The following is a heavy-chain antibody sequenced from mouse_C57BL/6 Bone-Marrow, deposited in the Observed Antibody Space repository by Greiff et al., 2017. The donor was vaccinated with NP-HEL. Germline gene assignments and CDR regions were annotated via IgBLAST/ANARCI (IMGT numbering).Heavy chain of an antibody. Sequence: EVKLVESGGGLVQPGGSMKLSCVASGFTFSNYWMNWVRPSPEKGLEWVAQIRLKSDNYATHYAESVKGRFTISRDDSKRSVYLQMNNLRAEDTGIYYCTGYGSSYCFDYWGQGTTLTVSS. J-gene: IGHJ2*01. V-gene: IGHV6-3*01. CDR1: GFTFSNYW. CDR2: IRLKSDNYAT. D-gene: IGHD1-1*01. CDR3: TGYGSSYCFDY.